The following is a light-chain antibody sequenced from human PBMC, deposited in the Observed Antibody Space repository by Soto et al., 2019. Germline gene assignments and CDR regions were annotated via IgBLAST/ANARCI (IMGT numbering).Light chain of an antibody. V-gene: IGLV2-14*01. Sequence: SXSPGPSITISCTGTSSDVGGYAYVSWYQLHPGKAPKLMVFEVSNRPSGVSYRFSGSKYGNTASLTISGLQAEDEADYFCSSYSISTAYLFGTGTKVTVL. J-gene: IGLJ1*01. CDR1: SSDVGGYAY. CDR2: EVS. CDR3: SSYSISTAYL.